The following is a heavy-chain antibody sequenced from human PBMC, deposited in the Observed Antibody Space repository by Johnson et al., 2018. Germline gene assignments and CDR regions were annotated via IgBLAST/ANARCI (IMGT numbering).Heavy chain of an antibody. J-gene: IGHJ6*03. D-gene: IGHD6-13*01. CDR3: ARERERSSSWPMDV. CDR2: INHSGST. CDR1: GGSFSGYY. V-gene: IGHV4-34*01. Sequence: QVQLQQWGAGLLKPSETLSLTCAVYGGSFSGYYWSWIRQPPGKGLEWIGEINHSGSTNYNPSLKRRVTIPVDTSKNQFSLKLSSVTAADTAVYYCARERERSSSWPMDVWGKGTTVTVSS.